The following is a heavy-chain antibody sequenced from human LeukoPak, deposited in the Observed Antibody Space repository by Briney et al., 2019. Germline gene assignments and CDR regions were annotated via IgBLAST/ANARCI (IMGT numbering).Heavy chain of an antibody. D-gene: IGHD4-23*01. CDR2: ISWNSGSI. Sequence: PGRSLRLSCAASGFTFDDYAMHWVRQAPGKGLEWVSGISWNSGSIGYANSVKGRFTISRDNAKNSLYLQMNSLRAEDTAVYYCARLRNVGGNPHPFNVWGQGTTVTVSS. CDR1: GFTFDDYA. V-gene: IGHV3-9*01. J-gene: IGHJ3*01. CDR3: ARLRNVGGNPHPFNV.